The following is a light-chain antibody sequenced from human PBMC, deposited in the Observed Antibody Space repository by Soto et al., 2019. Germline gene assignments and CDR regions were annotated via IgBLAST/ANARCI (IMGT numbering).Light chain of an antibody. CDR1: QSVSSSY. Sequence: EIVLTQSPGTLSLSPGERATLSCRASQSVSSSYLAWYQQKPGQAPRLLIYGASSRATGIPDRFSGSGSGTDFTSTISRLEPEDFAVYYCQQYGSSPWTVGQGTKVEIK. CDR3: QQYGSSPWT. CDR2: GAS. V-gene: IGKV3-20*01. J-gene: IGKJ1*01.